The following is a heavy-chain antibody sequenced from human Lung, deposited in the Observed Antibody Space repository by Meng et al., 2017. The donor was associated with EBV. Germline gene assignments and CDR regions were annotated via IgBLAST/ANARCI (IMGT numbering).Heavy chain of an antibody. CDR2: IYYSGST. CDR1: GGSISSGGYY. V-gene: IGHV4-31*01. J-gene: IGHJ5*02. Sequence: QVQPQESGPGLSKPSQTLSLTCTVSGGSISSGGYYWSWIRQHPGKGLEWIGYIYYSGSTYYLPSLKSLVTISVDTSKNQFSLKLSSVTAADTAVYYCARVVAGRYNWFDPWGQGTLVTVSS. CDR3: ARVVAGRYNWFDP. D-gene: IGHD6-6*01.